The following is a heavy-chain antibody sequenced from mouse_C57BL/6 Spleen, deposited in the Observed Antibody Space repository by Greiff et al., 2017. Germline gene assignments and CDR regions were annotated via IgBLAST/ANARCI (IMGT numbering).Heavy chain of an antibody. D-gene: IGHD2-12*01. Sequence: VQLQQPGAELVKPGASVKMSCKASGYTFTSYWITWLKQRPGQGLGWIGDFYPGIVSPTYNEKFKSQATLTVDPSSSPAYRQLSSLTSADSAVYYCARMETTFGDYWGQGTTLTGSS. CDR2: FYPGIVSP. V-gene: IGHV1-55*01. CDR3: ARMETTFGDY. J-gene: IGHJ2*01. CDR1: GYTFTSYW.